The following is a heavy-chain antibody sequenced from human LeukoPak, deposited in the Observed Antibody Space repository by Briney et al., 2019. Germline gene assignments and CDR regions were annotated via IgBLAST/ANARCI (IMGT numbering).Heavy chain of an antibody. CDR1: GYTFTGYY. V-gene: IGHV1-2*06. D-gene: IGHD3-3*01. Sequence: ASVKVSCKASGYTFTGYYMHWVRQAPGQGLEWMGRINPNSGGTNYAQKFQGRVTMTRDTSISTAYMELSRLRSDDTAVYYCARGGKSLRFLEWSGNYYYGMDVWGQGTTVTVSS. CDR2: INPNSGGT. J-gene: IGHJ6*02. CDR3: ARGGKSLRFLEWSGNYYYGMDV.